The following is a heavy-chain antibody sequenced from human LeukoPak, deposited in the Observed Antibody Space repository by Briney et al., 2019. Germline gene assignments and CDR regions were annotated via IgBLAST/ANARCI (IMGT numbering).Heavy chain of an antibody. Sequence: ASVKVSCKASGYAFTSYDINWVRQATGQGLEWMGWMNPNSGNTGYAQKFQGRVTMTRNTSISTAYMELGSLRSEDTAVYYCARDNGYGSWNGGAGYWGQGTLVTVSS. CDR3: ARDNGYGSWNGGAGY. D-gene: IGHD3-10*01. CDR2: MNPNSGNT. V-gene: IGHV1-8*01. J-gene: IGHJ4*02. CDR1: GYAFTSYD.